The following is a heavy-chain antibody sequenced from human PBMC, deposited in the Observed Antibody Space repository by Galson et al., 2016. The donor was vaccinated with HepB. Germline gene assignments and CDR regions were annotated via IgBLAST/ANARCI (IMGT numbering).Heavy chain of an antibody. Sequence: SLRLSCAASGFTFNSYGMHWVRQAPGKGLEWVAVNWYVGSKIFYADFVKGRFTISRDNSKNTLYLQMNSLRAEDTAVDFCARDLEGWTAAGWSYYYAIDVLGHGTTVTVSS. CDR2: NWYVGSKI. CDR1: GFTFNSYG. CDR3: ARDLEGWTAAGWSYYYAIDV. V-gene: IGHV3-33*01. J-gene: IGHJ6*02. D-gene: IGHD3-3*01.